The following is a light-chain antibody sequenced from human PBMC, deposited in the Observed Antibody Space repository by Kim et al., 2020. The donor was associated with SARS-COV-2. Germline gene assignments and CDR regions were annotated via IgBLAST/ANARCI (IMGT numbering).Light chain of an antibody. J-gene: IGLJ2*01. Sequence: ELTQDPAVSVALGQTVRITCQGDSLRSYYASWYQQKPGQAPLLVIYGKNNRPSGTPDRFSGSSSGNTASLTITGAQAEDEAGYYCNSRDSNTNVVFGGGTQLTVL. V-gene: IGLV3-19*01. CDR3: NSRDSNTNVV. CDR2: GKN. CDR1: SLRSYY.